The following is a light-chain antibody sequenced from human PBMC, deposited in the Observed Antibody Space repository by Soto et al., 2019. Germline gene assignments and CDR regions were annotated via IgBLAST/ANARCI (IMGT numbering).Light chain of an antibody. J-gene: IGKJ2*01. V-gene: IGKV1-5*01. CDR3: QQYVNYPYS. Sequence: DIQMTQSPSTLSPSVGDRVAITCRASQSISRWLAGYQQKPGKAPKLLIYDASSLASGVPSRFSGSGSGTEFTLTISSLQPDDFVTYCCQQYVNYPYSFGQGPKLEIK. CDR2: DAS. CDR1: QSISRW.